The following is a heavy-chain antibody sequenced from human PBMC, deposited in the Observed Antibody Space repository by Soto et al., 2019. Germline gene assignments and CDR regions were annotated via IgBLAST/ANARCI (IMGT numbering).Heavy chain of an antibody. Sequence: PGGSLRLSCAASGFTFSSYGMHWVRQAPGKGLEWVAVIWYDGSNKYYADSVKGRFTISRDNSKNTLYLQMNSLRAEDTAVYYCASSGDSSGYYGIIDYWGKGTLVTVSS. CDR1: GFTFSSYG. D-gene: IGHD3-22*01. J-gene: IGHJ4*02. CDR3: ASSGDSSGYYGIIDY. CDR2: IWYDGSNK. V-gene: IGHV3-33*01.